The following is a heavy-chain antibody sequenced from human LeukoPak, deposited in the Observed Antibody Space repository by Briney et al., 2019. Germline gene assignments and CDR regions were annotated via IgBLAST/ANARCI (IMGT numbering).Heavy chain of an antibody. Sequence: GSLRLSCAASGFTFSSYSMNWVRQAPGKGLEWVSCISSSSSYIYNADSVKGRFTISRDNAKNSLYLQMNSLRAEDTAVYYCARDGAAKDYWGQGTLVTVSS. V-gene: IGHV3-21*01. CDR1: GFTFSSYS. D-gene: IGHD2-15*01. CDR3: ARDGAAKDY. J-gene: IGHJ4*02. CDR2: ISSSSSYI.